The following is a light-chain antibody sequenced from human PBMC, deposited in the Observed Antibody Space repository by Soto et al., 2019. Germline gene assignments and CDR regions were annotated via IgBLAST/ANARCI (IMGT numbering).Light chain of an antibody. Sequence: EIVMTQSPATLSVSPGERATLSCRASQSISLTLAWYQQKPGQAPRLLIYGASTRATDIPARFSGSGSGTEFTLTISGRQSEDFAVYYYQQYNNWPRTFGGGTKVEI. CDR3: QQYNNWPRT. CDR1: QSISLT. CDR2: GAS. J-gene: IGKJ4*01. V-gene: IGKV3-15*01.